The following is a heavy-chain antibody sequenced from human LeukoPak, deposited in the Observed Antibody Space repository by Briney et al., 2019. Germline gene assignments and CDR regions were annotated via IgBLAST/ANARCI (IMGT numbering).Heavy chain of an antibody. J-gene: IGHJ4*02. CDR2: IRSHNSDT. CDR1: GFNFNTAW. D-gene: IGHD4-17*01. Sequence: PGGSLRLSCAASGFNFNTAWMSWVRQAPGKGLEWLASIRSHNSDTYYADSVKGRFTISRDNSKNTLYLQMNSLRVEDTAVFYCVNGESFYGDYGFDYWGQGTLVTVSS. CDR3: VNGESFYGDYGFDY. V-gene: IGHV3-30*02.